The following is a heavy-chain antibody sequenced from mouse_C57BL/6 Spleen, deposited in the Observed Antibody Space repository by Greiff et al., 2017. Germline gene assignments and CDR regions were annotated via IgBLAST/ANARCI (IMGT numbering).Heavy chain of an antibody. CDR1: GYSITSGYY. V-gene: IGHV3-6*01. Sequence: ESGPGLVKPSQSLSLTCSVTGYSITSGYYWNWIRQFPGNKLEWMGYISYDGSNNYNPSLKNRISITRDTSKNQFFLKLNSVTTEDTATYYCARVGSNYDFAYWGQGTLVTVSA. J-gene: IGHJ3*01. CDR2: ISYDGSN. D-gene: IGHD2-5*01. CDR3: ARVGSNYDFAY.